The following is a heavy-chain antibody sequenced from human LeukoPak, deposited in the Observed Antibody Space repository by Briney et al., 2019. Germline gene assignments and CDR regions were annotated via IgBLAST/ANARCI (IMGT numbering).Heavy chain of an antibody. V-gene: IGHV3-21*04. D-gene: IGHD2-2*01. J-gene: IGHJ6*03. CDR2: ISSSSSYI. CDR3: AKERGYCSSTSCYEGYYMDV. Sequence: GGSLRLSCAASGFTFSSYSMNWVRQAPGKGLEWVSSISSSSSYIYYADSVKGRFTISRDNSKNTLYLQMNSLRTEDTAVYYCAKERGYCSSTSCYEGYYMDVWGKGTTVTASS. CDR1: GFTFSSYS.